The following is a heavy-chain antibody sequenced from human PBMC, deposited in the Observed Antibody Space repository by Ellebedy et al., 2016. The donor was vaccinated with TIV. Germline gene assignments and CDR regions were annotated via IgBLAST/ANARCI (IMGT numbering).Heavy chain of an antibody. D-gene: IGHD3-16*01. Sequence: GESLKISCAAAGFSISDHYMDWVRQAPGKGLEWVSYISSGGTIYYADSVKGRFTISRDNAKNSLYLQMNSLRVDDTAMYYCARSYGARTSGPWGQGTLVTVSS. V-gene: IGHV3-69-1*01. J-gene: IGHJ5*02. CDR1: GFSISDHY. CDR2: ISSGGTI. CDR3: ARSYGARTSGP.